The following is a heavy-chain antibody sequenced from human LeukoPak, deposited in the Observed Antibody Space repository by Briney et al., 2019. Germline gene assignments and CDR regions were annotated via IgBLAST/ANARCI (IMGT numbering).Heavy chain of an antibody. V-gene: IGHV4-38-2*02. D-gene: IGHD6-13*01. Sequence: SETLSLTCTVSGYSISSGYYWGWIRQPPGKGLEWIGSIYHSGSTYYNPSLKSRVTISVDTSKNQFSLKLNSVTAADTAVYYCARGAAAAADRYYYYYYYMDVWGKGTTVTVSS. J-gene: IGHJ6*03. CDR2: IYHSGST. CDR1: GYSISSGYY. CDR3: ARGAAAAADRYYYYYYYMDV.